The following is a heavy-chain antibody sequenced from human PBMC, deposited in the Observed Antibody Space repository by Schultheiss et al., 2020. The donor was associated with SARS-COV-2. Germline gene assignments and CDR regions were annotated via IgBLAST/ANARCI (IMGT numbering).Heavy chain of an antibody. CDR3: ARDRQYYGSGISDAFDI. J-gene: IGHJ3*02. V-gene: IGHV3-11*04. CDR2: ISSSGSTI. Sequence: GESLKISCAASGFTVSSNYMSWVRQAPGKGLEWVSYISSSGSTIYYADSVKGRFTISRDNAKNSLYLQMNSLRAEDTAVYYCARDRQYYGSGISDAFDIWGQGTMVTVSS. CDR1: GFTVSSNY. D-gene: IGHD3-10*01.